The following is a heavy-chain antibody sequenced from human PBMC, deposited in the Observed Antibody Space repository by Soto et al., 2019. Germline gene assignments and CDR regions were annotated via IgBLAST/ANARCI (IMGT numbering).Heavy chain of an antibody. J-gene: IGHJ2*01. CDR1: GGTFSSYT. V-gene: IGHV1-69*02. CDR3: AGNYVVGRYVDWLSPFGL. D-gene: IGHD3-9*01. CDR2: IIPLLGIA. Sequence: QVQLVQSGAEVKKPGSSVKVSCKASGGTFSSYTISWVRQEPGQGLEWMGRIIPLLGIANYAQKFQGRVTITADKSTSTAYMELSSLRSEDTAVYYCAGNYVVGRYVDWLSPFGLWGRGTLVTVSS.